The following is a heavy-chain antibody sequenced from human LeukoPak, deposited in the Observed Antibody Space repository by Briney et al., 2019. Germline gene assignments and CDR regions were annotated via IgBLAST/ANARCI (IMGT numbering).Heavy chain of an antibody. CDR2: ISWDSGSI. D-gene: IGHD4-11*01. V-gene: IGHV3-9*01. CDR1: GFTFDDYA. Sequence: PGRSLRLSCAASGFTFDDYAMHWVRQVAGKGLEWVSSISWDSGSIGYADSVKGRFTISRDNAKNSLYLQMNSLRAEDTALYYCAALSTDEVSATNQFGYSYGMDVWGQGTTVTVSS. J-gene: IGHJ6*02. CDR3: AALSTDEVSATNQFGYSYGMDV.